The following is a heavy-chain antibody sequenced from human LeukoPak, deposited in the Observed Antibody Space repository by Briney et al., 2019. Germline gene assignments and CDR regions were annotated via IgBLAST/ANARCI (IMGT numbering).Heavy chain of an antibody. CDR3: ARHHNGAFDI. Sequence: PSETLSLTRTVSGGSIYSGGYYWSWIRQHPGKGLEWIGYIYYTGSTYYNPSLKSRVTISVDTSKNQFSLKLSSVTAADTAVYYCARHHNGAFDIWGQGTMVTVSS. CDR2: IYYTGST. V-gene: IGHV4-39*01. CDR1: GGSIYSGGYY. D-gene: IGHD2-8*01. J-gene: IGHJ3*02.